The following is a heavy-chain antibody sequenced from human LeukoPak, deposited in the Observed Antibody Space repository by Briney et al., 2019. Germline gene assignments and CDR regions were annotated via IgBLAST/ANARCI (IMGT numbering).Heavy chain of an antibody. Sequence: GGSLRLSCAASGFTFSSYSMNWVRQAPGKGLEWVSSISSSSSYIYYADSVKGRFTISRDNAKNSLYLQMNSLRAEDTAVYYCAGYHGSGSHSGWFDPWGQGTLVTVSS. J-gene: IGHJ5*02. V-gene: IGHV3-21*01. CDR3: AGYHGSGSHSGWFDP. D-gene: IGHD3-10*01. CDR2: ISSSSSYI. CDR1: GFTFSSYS.